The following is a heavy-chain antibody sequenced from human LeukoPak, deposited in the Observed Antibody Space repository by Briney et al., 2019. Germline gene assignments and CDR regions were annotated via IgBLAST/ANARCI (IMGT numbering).Heavy chain of an antibody. Sequence: SETLSLTCAVYGGSFSGYYWSWIRQPPGKGLEWIGEINHSGSTNYNPSLKSRVTISVDTSKNQFSLKLSSVTAADTAAYYCAGDRNSSGYFTFDYWGQGTLVTVSS. V-gene: IGHV4-34*01. J-gene: IGHJ4*02. CDR2: INHSGST. D-gene: IGHD3-22*01. CDR1: GGSFSGYY. CDR3: AGDRNSSGYFTFDY.